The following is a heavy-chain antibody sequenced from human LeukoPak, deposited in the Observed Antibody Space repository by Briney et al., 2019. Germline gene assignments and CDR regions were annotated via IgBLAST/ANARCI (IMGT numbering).Heavy chain of an antibody. D-gene: IGHD3-10*01. J-gene: IGHJ2*01. CDR3: AREFGPPWRYFDL. V-gene: IGHV3-53*01. CDR2: IYSGGST. Sequence: GGSLRLSWAAYGFTLSSNYMGWVRQAAGKGLEWVSVIYSGGSTYHAESVTGQFTISRDNSKNTLYLQMNSLRAEDTAVYYCAREFGPPWRYFDLWGRGTLVTVSS. CDR1: GFTLSSNY.